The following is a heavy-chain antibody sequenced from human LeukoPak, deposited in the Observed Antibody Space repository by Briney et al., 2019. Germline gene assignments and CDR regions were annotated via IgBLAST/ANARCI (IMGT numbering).Heavy chain of an antibody. V-gene: IGHV1-18*01. CDR3: ARSPQELLVPDY. CDR1: GYTFTSYG. J-gene: IGHJ4*02. D-gene: IGHD1-26*01. Sequence: ASVKVSCKASGYTFTSYGISWVRQAPGQGLEWMGWISAYNGNTNYAQKLQGRVTMTTDTPTSTAYMELRSLRSDDTAVYYCARSPQELLVPDYWGQGTLVTVSS. CDR2: ISAYNGNT.